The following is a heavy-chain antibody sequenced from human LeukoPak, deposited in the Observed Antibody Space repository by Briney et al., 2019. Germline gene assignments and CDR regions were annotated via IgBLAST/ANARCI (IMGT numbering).Heavy chain of an antibody. CDR3: ARAERLLWFGELPADYYMDV. Sequence: SQTLSLTCTVSGGSISSGDYYWSWIRQPPGKGLEWIGYISYTGITHCNPSLKSRVTISVDTSKNQLSLKLSSVTAADTAVYYCARAERLLWFGELPADYYMDVWGKGTTVTVSS. CDR1: GGSISSGDYY. V-gene: IGHV4-30-4*08. J-gene: IGHJ6*03. CDR2: ISYTGIT. D-gene: IGHD3-10*01.